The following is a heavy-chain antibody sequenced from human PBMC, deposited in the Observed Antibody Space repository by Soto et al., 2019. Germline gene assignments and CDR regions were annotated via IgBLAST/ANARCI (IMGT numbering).Heavy chain of an antibody. CDR3: ARALVGLNYYSGMDV. CDR1: GGSFSGYY. CDR2: INHSGST. J-gene: IGHJ6*02. D-gene: IGHD1-26*01. V-gene: IGHV4-34*01. Sequence: PSETLSLTCAVYGGSFSGYYWSWIRQPPGKGLEWIGKINHSGSTNYNPSLKSRVTISVDTSKNQFSLKLSSVTAADTAVYYCARALVGLNYYSGMDVWGQGTTVTVS.